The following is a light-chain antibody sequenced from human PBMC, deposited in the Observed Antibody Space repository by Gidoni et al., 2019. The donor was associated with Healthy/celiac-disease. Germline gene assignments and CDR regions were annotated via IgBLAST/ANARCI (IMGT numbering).Light chain of an antibody. CDR3: QQYNNWPPLT. J-gene: IGKJ4*01. V-gene: IGKV3-15*01. CDR2: GAS. Sequence: EIVMTQSPATLSVSPGERATLSCRASQSVSSNLAWYQQKPGQAPRLRIYGASTRATGIPARFSGSGSGTEFTLTISSLQSEDFAFYDCQQYNNWPPLTFGGGTKVEIK. CDR1: QSVSSN.